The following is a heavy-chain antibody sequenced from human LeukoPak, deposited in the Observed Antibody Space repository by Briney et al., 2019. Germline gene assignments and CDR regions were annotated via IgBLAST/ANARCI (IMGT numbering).Heavy chain of an antibody. D-gene: IGHD2-15*01. CDR2: IKEDGSGK. V-gene: IGHV3-7*01. CDR3: ARPPRGGNVGYFQH. J-gene: IGHJ1*01. Sequence: PGGSLRLSCAASGFTFSSYWMSWVRQAPGKGLEWVANIKEDGSGKYYVDSVKGRFTISRDNAKNSLYLQMNSLRAEDTAVYYFARPPRGGNVGYFQHWGQGTLVTVSS. CDR1: GFTFSSYW.